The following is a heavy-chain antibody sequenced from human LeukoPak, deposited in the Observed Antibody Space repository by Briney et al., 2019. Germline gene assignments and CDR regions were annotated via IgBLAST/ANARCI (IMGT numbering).Heavy chain of an antibody. Sequence: PGGSLRLSCAASGFAFTNHTISWVRQAPGRGLEWISVISGGGRTTEYADSVKGRFTVSRDISQNTVSLQMNSLRAEDTAVFYCSKDFMVKRYRDSWGQGIQVSVSS. D-gene: IGHD5-18*01. CDR2: ISGGGRTT. J-gene: IGHJ4*02. CDR3: SKDFMVKRYRDS. V-gene: IGHV3-23*01. CDR1: GFAFTNHT.